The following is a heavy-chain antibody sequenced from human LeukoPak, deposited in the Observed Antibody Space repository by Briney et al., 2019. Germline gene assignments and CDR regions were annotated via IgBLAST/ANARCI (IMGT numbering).Heavy chain of an antibody. J-gene: IGHJ4*02. CDR2: ITSNGVGT. Sequence: GGSLRLSCAASGFTFSDSLMHWVRQAPGKGLEYVSSITSNGVGTGYANSVKGRFTISRDNSKNTLYLHMGSLTAEDMAVYYCARRAGSSGYDIWGRGTLVTLSS. CDR3: ARRAGSSGYDI. CDR1: GFTFSDSL. D-gene: IGHD5-12*01. V-gene: IGHV3-64*01.